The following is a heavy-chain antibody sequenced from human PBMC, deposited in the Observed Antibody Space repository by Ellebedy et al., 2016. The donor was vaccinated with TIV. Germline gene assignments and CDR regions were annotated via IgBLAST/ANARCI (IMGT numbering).Heavy chain of an antibody. D-gene: IGHD3-3*01. CDR3: AKGEKYYDFWSGYSNVGLDV. Sequence: GESLKISCAASGFTFRTYGMHWVRQAPGKGLEWVAAISYDGSNKNYADSVKGRFTISRDNSKNTLYLQMNSLRAEDTAVYYCAKGEKYYDFWSGYSNVGLDVWGHGTTVTVSS. J-gene: IGHJ6*02. V-gene: IGHV3-30*18. CDR2: ISYDGSNK. CDR1: GFTFRTYG.